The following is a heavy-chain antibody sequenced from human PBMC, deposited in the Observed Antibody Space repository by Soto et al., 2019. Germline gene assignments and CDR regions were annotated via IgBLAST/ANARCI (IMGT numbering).Heavy chain of an antibody. J-gene: IGHJ6*03. CDR1: GGSISSGGYY. CDR2: ILYSGST. D-gene: IGHD6-19*01. Sequence: SETLSLTCTVSGGSISSGGYYWSWIRQYPGKGLEWFGYILYSGSTYYNPSLKSRVTISVDTSKNQFSLKLSSVTAADTAVYYCARGATVAGMSYYSYYMDVWGKGTTVTVSS. V-gene: IGHV4-31*03. CDR3: ARGATVAGMSYYSYYMDV.